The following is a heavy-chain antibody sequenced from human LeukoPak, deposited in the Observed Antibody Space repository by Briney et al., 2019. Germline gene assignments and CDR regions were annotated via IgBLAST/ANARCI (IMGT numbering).Heavy chain of an antibody. CDR2: LTANGDST. Sequence: GDSLRLSCAVSGFSFAYCAMPWVRHAPRKGLELFPLLTANGDSTYYAGSVKGQFTITRDNSKNSLSLQMNSLRTEDTALYYCAKDIEAGTAGFSFDYWGQGTLVAVSS. CDR3: AKDIEAGTAGFSFDY. V-gene: IGHV3-43*02. J-gene: IGHJ4*02. D-gene: IGHD2-21*02. CDR1: GFSFAYCA.